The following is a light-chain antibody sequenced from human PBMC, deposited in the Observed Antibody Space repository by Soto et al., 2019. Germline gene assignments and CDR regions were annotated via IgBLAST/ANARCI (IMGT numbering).Light chain of an antibody. CDR1: QSVSSY. CDR3: QQYKSYSYT. Sequence: MTQSPATLSVSPGGRATLSCRASQSVSSYLAWYQQKPGKAPKLLIYKASSLESGVPSRFSGSGSGTEFTLTISSLQPDDFATYYCQQYKSYSYTLGQGTKVDIK. J-gene: IGKJ2*01. CDR2: KAS. V-gene: IGKV1-5*03.